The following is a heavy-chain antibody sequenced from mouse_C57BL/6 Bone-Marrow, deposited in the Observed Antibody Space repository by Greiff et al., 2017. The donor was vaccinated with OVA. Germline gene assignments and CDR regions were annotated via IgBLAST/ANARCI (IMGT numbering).Heavy chain of an antibody. J-gene: IGHJ1*03. CDR3: ARHPWYFDV. CDR1: GFTFSDYY. Sequence: EVKVEESGGGLVQPGGSLKLSCAASGFTFSDYYMYWVRQTPEKRLEWVAYLSNGGGSTYYPDTVKGRFTIARDNAKNTLYLQMSRLKSEDTAMYYCARHPWYFDVWGTGTTVTVSS. CDR2: LSNGGGST. V-gene: IGHV5-12*01.